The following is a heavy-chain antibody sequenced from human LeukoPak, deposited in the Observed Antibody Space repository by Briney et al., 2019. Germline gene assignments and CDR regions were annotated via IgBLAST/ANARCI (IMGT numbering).Heavy chain of an antibody. CDR3: ARGGRGKFLFDY. CDR2: ISPYNGNT. CDR1: GYTFTDYG. J-gene: IGHJ4*02. V-gene: IGHV1-18*04. Sequence: GASVKVSCKASGYTFTDYGINWVRQAPGQGLEWMGWISPYNGNTKYAQKHQGRVTMTTDTSTNTAYMELRSLRSDDTAVFYCARGGRGKFLFDYWGQGTLVTVSS. D-gene: IGHD4-23*01.